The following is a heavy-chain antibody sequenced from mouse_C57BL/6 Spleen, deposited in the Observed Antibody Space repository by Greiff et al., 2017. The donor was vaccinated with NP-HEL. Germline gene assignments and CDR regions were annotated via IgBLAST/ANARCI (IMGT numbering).Heavy chain of an antibody. Sequence: EVKVVESGAELVRPGASVKLSCTASGFNFKDDYMHWVKQRPEQGLEWIGWIDPENGDTEYASKFQGKATITADTSSNTAYLQLSSLTSEDTAVYYCTTGGWFAYWGQGTLVTVSA. J-gene: IGHJ3*01. V-gene: IGHV14-4*01. CDR3: TTGGWFAY. CDR2: IDPENGDT. CDR1: GFNFKDDY.